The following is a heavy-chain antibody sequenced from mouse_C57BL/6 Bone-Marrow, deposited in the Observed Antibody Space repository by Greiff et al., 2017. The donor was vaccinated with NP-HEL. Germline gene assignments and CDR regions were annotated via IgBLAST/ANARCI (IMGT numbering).Heavy chain of an antibody. CDR3: AMEYGGYFDV. CDR1: GYTFSSSW. D-gene: IGHD5-1*01. Sequence: QVQLQQPGPELVKPGASVKISCKASGYTFSSSWMNWVKQRPGKGLEWIGRIYPGDGDTNYNGKFKGKATLTADKSSSTAYMQLSSLTSEDSAVYFCAMEYGGYFDVWGTGTTVTVSS. V-gene: IGHV1-82*01. CDR2: IYPGDGDT. J-gene: IGHJ1*03.